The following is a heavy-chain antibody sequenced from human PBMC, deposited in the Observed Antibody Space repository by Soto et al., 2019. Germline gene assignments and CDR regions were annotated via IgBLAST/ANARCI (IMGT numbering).Heavy chain of an antibody. V-gene: IGHV3-11*01. CDR1: GFTFSDYY. J-gene: IGHJ4*02. Sequence: GGSLRLSCAASGFTFSDYYMTWIRQAPGRGLEWVSYISGSGTDKSYADSVKGRFTISKDNADNSLFLQMNNLRAEDTAVYYCAKLVTTAAAGTFDYWGQGTLVTVSS. D-gene: IGHD6-13*01. CDR2: ISGSGTDK. CDR3: AKLVTTAAAGTFDY.